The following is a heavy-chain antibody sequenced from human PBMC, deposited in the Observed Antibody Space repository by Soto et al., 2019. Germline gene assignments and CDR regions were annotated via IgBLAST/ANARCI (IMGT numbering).Heavy chain of an antibody. CDR1: GYTFTSYG. CDR2: ISAYNGNT. D-gene: IGHD3-22*01. V-gene: IGHV1-18*01. J-gene: IGHJ5*02. Sequence: ASVKVSCKASGYTFTSYGISWVRQAPGQGLEWMGWISAYNGNTKYAQKLQGRVTMTTDTSTSTAYMELRSLRSDDTAVYYCARVKGSGYHNWFDPWGQGTLVTVSS. CDR3: ARVKGSGYHNWFDP.